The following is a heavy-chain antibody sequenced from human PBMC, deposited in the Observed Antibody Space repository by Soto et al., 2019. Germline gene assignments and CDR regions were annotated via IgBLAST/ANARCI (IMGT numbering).Heavy chain of an antibody. CDR2: ISASGGST. J-gene: IGHJ4*02. D-gene: IGHD3-3*01. CDR1: GFTFSSYA. V-gene: IGHV3-23*01. CDR3: ADGAEWSFNFEY. Sequence: EVQLLESGGGLVQPGGSLRLSCAASGFTFSSYAMSWVRQAPGKGPEWVSAISASGGSTYYADSVKGRFTISRDNSKNTLYLQMNNLRVEDKAVYYCADGAEWSFNFEYWGQGTLVTVFS.